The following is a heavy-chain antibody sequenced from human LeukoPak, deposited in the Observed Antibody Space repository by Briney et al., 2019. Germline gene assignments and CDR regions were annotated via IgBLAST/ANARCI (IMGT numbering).Heavy chain of an antibody. Sequence: SETLSLTCAVYGGSFSGYYWSWIRQPPGKGLEWIGEINHSGSTNYNPSLKSRVTISVDTSKNQFSLKLSSVTAADTAVYYCASGLDYDYVWGSYRWLVYWGQGTLVTVSS. CDR2: INHSGST. D-gene: IGHD3-16*02. CDR3: ASGLDYDYVWGSYRWLVY. CDR1: GGSFSGYY. J-gene: IGHJ4*02. V-gene: IGHV4-34*01.